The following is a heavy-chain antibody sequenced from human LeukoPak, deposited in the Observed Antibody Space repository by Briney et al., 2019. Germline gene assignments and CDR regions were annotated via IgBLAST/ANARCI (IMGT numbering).Heavy chain of an antibody. CDR2: IKQDGSEK. Sequence: PGGSLRLSCAASGFTFSSYAMSWVRQAPGKGLEWVANIKQDGSEKYYVDSVKGRFTISRDNSKNTLYLQMNSLRDEDTAVYYCAKFEFGFWGQGTLVTVSS. CDR3: AKFEFGF. CDR1: GFTFSSYA. D-gene: IGHD3-16*01. V-gene: IGHV3-7*03. J-gene: IGHJ4*02.